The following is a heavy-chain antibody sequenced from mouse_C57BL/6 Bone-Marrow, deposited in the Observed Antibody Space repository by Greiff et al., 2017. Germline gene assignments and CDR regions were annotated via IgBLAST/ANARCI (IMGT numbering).Heavy chain of an antibody. J-gene: IGHJ2*01. CDR1: GYTFTSSW. V-gene: IGHV1-69*01. CDR2: IDPSDSYT. Sequence: VQLQQPGAELVMPGASVKLSCKASGYTFTSSWMHWVKQRPGQGLEWIGEIDPSDSYTNYNQKFKGKSTLTVDKSSSPAYMQLSSLTSEDSAVYYCARWGYFDYWGQGTTLTVSS. CDR3: ARWGYFDY.